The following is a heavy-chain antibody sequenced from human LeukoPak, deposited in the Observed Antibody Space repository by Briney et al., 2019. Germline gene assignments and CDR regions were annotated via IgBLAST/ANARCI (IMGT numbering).Heavy chain of an antibody. D-gene: IGHD5-18*01. CDR1: GGSISSSSCY. CDR3: ARRVGIQVLSGRGLDYFDY. J-gene: IGHJ4*02. CDR2: IYYSGNT. V-gene: IGHV4-39*01. Sequence: SETLSLTCTVSGGSISSSSCYWDWIRQPPGKGLEWIGSIYYSGNTYYNPSLKSRVTISVDTSKNQFSLKLSSVTAADTAVYYCARRVGIQVLSGRGLDYFDYWGQGTLVTVSS.